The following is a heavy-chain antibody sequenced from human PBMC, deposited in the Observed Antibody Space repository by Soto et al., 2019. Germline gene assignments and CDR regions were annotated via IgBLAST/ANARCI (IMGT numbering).Heavy chain of an antibody. CDR2: ISYSGST. J-gene: IGHJ4*02. Sequence: SETLSLTCTVSGGSVSSGNYYWSWIRQPPGKGLEWIGYISYSGSTNYNPSLKSRVTISVDTSKNQFSLKLNSVTAADTAVYYCARYNSLRFLEWFFDYWGQGTLVTVSS. CDR1: GGSVSSGNYY. CDR3: ARYNSLRFLEWFFDY. V-gene: IGHV4-61*01. D-gene: IGHD3-3*01.